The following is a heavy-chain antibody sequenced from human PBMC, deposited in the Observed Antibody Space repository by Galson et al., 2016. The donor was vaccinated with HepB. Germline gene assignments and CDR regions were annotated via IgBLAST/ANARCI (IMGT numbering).Heavy chain of an antibody. CDR1: GYTFTSYD. CDR2: LNLNSGNT. D-gene: IGHD4-17*01. J-gene: IGHJ4*02. Sequence: SVKVSCKASGYTFTSYDINWVRQAPGQGLEWMGWLNLNSGNTGYAKKFKGRVTMTRDTSISTAYLELSSLKSEDTAVYYCVRRGYGDYVAGFEYWGQGTLLTVSS. V-gene: IGHV1-8*01. CDR3: VRRGYGDYVAGFEY.